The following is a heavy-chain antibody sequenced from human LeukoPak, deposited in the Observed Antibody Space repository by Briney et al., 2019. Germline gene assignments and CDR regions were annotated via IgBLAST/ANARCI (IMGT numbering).Heavy chain of an antibody. D-gene: IGHD2-2*01. J-gene: IGHJ5*02. CDR3: ARDRAYCSSTSCYQNWFDP. CDR1: GYTFTGYY. CDR2: INPNSGGT. V-gene: IGHV1-2*02. Sequence: ASVKVSCKASGYTFTGYYIHWVRQAPGQGLDWMGWINPNSGGTNYAQKFQGRVTMTRDTSISTAYMELSRLRSDDTAVYYCARDRAYCSSTSCYQNWFDPWGQGTLVTVSP.